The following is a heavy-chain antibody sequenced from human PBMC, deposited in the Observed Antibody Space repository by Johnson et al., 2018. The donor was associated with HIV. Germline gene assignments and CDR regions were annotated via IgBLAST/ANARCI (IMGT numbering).Heavy chain of an antibody. J-gene: IGHJ3*02. CDR3: ARDVIKVIAARDDAFDI. Sequence: QMLLVESGGGLVKPGGSLRLSCAASGFTFSDYYMSWIRQAPGKGLEWVSYISSSGSTIYYADSVKGRFTISRDNAKNSLYLQMNSLRAEDPAVYYCARDVIKVIAARDDAFDIWGQGTMVTVSS. CDR2: ISSSGSTI. D-gene: IGHD6-6*01. V-gene: IGHV3-11*04. CDR1: GFTFSDYY.